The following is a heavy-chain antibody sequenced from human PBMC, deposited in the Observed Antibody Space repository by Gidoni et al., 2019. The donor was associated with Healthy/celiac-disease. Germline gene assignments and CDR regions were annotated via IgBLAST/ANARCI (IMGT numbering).Heavy chain of an antibody. CDR1: GVSISSSSYY. CDR3: ARDYGDYGFDY. Sequence: QLQLQESGPGLVTPSETLSLTCTVSGVSISSSSYYWGWSRQPPGKGLEWIGSIYYSGSTYYNPSLKSRVTIAVDTSKNQFALKLSSVTAADTAVYYCARDYGDYGFDYWGQGTLVTVSS. V-gene: IGHV4-39*01. CDR2: IYYSGST. J-gene: IGHJ4*02. D-gene: IGHD4-17*01.